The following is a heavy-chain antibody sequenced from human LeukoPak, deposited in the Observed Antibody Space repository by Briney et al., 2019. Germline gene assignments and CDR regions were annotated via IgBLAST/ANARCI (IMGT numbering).Heavy chain of an antibody. CDR2: INPSGGST. Sequence: ASVKLSCKASGYTFTIYYMHWVRQAPGQGLEWMGIINPSGGSTSYAQKFQGRVTMTRDTSTSTVYMELSSLRSEDTAVYYCASGRDGYNHDYWGQGTLVTVSS. V-gene: IGHV1-46*01. J-gene: IGHJ4*02. CDR1: GYTFTIYY. D-gene: IGHD5-24*01. CDR3: ASGRDGYNHDY.